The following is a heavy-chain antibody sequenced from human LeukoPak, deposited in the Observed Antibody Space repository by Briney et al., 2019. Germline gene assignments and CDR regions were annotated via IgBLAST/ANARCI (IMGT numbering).Heavy chain of an antibody. V-gene: IGHV1-2*02. CDR1: GYTFTGYY. D-gene: IGHD6-19*01. J-gene: IGHJ5*02. CDR3: AKDGVVAGTKSLTYNWFDP. CDR2: INPNSGGT. Sequence: ASVKVSCKASGYTFTGYYIHWVRQAPGQGLEWMGWINPNSGGTRYAQKFQGRVTMTRDTSISTAYMGLSRLRSDDTAVYYCAKDGVVAGTKSLTYNWFDPWGQGTLVTVSS.